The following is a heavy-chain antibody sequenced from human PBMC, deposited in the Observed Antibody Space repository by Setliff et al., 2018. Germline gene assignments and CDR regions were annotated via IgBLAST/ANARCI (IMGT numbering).Heavy chain of an antibody. CDR3: ARVWGPSGWAYFDY. J-gene: IGHJ4*02. D-gene: IGHD6-19*01. CDR1: GFTFDGYD. V-gene: IGHV3-48*03. Sequence: PGGSLRLSCAASGFTFDGYDMNWVRQAPGKRLEWISYISYSGSTIYYADSVKGRFTISRDNAKNSLYLQMNSLRAEDTAVYYCARVWGPSGWAYFDYWGQGTLVTVSS. CDR2: ISYSGSTI.